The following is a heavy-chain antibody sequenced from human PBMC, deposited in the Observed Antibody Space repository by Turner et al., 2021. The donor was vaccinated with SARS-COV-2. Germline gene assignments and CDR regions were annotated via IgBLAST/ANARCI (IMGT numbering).Heavy chain of an antibody. D-gene: IGHD2-15*01. CDR1: GFTFSSYG. CDR2: ISYDGSNK. V-gene: IGHV3-30*18. J-gene: IGHJ4*02. CDR3: AKVVSPYCSGGTCYSSPADY. Sequence: QVQLVESGGGVVQPCMCLRLSCAGSGFTFSSYGMHWVRQTPGKGVEWVAVISYDGSNKYYEDSVKGRYTITRDNDKNTLDLQMNSLRAEDTAVYYCAKVVSPYCSGGTCYSSPADYWGQGTLVTVSS.